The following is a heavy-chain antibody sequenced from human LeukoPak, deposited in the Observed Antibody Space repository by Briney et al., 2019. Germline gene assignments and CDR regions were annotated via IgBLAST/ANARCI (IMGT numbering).Heavy chain of an antibody. V-gene: IGHV3-33*06. Sequence: QSGRSLRLSCAASGFMFSDYGMHWVRQALGKGLEWVAAIWYDGSNIFYADSVKGRFTISRDNSKNALYLQMNSLRAEDTADYYCAKEGDRGEALYYYYMDVWGNGTTVTVSS. CDR2: IWYDGSNI. CDR1: GFMFSDYG. J-gene: IGHJ6*03. D-gene: IGHD3-10*01. CDR3: AKEGDRGEALYYYYMDV.